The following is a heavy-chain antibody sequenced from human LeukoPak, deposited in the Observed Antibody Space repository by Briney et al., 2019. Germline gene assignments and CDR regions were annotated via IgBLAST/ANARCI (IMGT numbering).Heavy chain of an antibody. CDR2: IYFSGFT. Sequence: KPSETLSLTCTVSGDSISSYYWNWIRQSPGKGLEWIGHIYFSGFTNYNPSLKSRVTMSVDTSKNQFSLKLSSVTAADTAVYYCARETTYYYGSGSQTNFDYWGQGTLVTVSS. V-gene: IGHV4-59*12. CDR3: ARETTYYYGSGSQTNFDY. J-gene: IGHJ4*02. D-gene: IGHD3-10*01. CDR1: GDSISSYY.